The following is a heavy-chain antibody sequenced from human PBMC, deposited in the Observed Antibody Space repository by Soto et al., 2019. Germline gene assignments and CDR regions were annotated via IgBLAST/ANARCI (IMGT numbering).Heavy chain of an antibody. Sequence: QVQLVQSGAEVKKPGASMKVSCKASGYTFSNYGISWMRQAPGQGLGWMGRISAYNGKTYGAERLEGRVTMTPDTSTSTVYMELRRLRADATAVYYCAREANCGSDCYSPAEYSQHWVQGTLVTVSS. J-gene: IGHJ1*01. D-gene: IGHD2-21*02. CDR2: ISAYNGKT. V-gene: IGHV1-18*04. CDR1: GYTFSNYG. CDR3: AREANCGSDCYSPAEYSQH.